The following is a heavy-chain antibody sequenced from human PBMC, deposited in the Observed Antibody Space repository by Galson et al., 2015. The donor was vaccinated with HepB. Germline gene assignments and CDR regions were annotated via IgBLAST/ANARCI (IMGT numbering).Heavy chain of an antibody. CDR3: ARGGAEIRGYGDSNDGFDI. CDR2: ISYDGSNK. CDR1: GFTFSSYA. Sequence: SLRLSCAASGFTFSSYAMHWVRQAPGKGLEWVAVISYDGSNKYYTDSVKGRFTISRDNSKNTLYLEMNSLRAEDTAVYYCARGGAEIRGYGDSNDGFDIWGQGTMVTVSS. J-gene: IGHJ3*02. D-gene: IGHD4-17*01. V-gene: IGHV3-30-3*01.